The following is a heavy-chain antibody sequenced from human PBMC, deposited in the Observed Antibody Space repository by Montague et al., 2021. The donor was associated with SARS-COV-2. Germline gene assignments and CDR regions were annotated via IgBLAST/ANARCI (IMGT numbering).Heavy chain of an antibody. D-gene: IGHD3-3*01. CDR2: IYYSGST. V-gene: IGHV4-31*03. J-gene: IGHJ4*02. Sequence: TLSLTCTVSGGSISSGGYYWSWIRQHPGKGLEWIGYIYYSGSTYYNPSLESRVTISVDTSKNQFSLKLSSVTAADTAVYYCARATRITIFGVVNQFDYWGQGTLVTVSS. CDR3: ARATRITIFGVVNQFDY. CDR1: GGSISSGGYY.